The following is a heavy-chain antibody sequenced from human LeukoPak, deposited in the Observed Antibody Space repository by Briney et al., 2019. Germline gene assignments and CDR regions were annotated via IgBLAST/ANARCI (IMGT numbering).Heavy chain of an antibody. CDR2: IIPIFGTA. CDR1: GGTFSSYA. CDR3: ARGEGDYGDYGKTNYYYYYGMDV. D-gene: IGHD4-17*01. Sequence: SVKVSCKASGGTFSSYAISWVRQAPGKGLEWMGGIIPIFGTANYAQKFQGRVTITADKSTSTAYMELSSLRSEDTAVYYCARGEGDYGDYGKTNYYYYYGMDVWGKGTTVTVSS. J-gene: IGHJ6*04. V-gene: IGHV1-69*06.